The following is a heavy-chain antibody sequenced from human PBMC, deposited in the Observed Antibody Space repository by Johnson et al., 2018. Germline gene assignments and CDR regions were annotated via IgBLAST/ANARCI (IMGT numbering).Heavy chain of an antibody. CDR2: IRGTPYGGTT. CDR1: GFTFGDDA. J-gene: IGHJ4*02. D-gene: IGHD3-10*01. CDR3: TRVQYLYGSGTYFTPNY. Sequence: VQLVESGGGLVQPGRSLRLSCTASGFTFGDDAMSWFRQAPVKGLEWVGFIRGTPYGGTTEYAASVKGRFTISRDDSKSIAYLQMNSLKTDDKAVYYCTRVQYLYGSGTYFTPNYWGQGTLLTVSS. V-gene: IGHV3-49*03.